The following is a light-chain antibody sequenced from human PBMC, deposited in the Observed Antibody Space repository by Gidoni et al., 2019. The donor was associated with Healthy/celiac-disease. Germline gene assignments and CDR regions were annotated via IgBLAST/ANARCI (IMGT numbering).Light chain of an antibody. CDR2: KAS. CDR1: QSISSW. CDR3: QQYNSYSIT. J-gene: IGKJ4*01. V-gene: IGKV1-5*03. Sequence: DIQMNQSPSTLSASVGDRVTITCRASQSISSWLAWYQQKPGKAPKLLIYKASSLASGVPSRFSGSGSGTVFTLTISRLQPDDFASYYCQQYNSYSITFGGGTKVEIK.